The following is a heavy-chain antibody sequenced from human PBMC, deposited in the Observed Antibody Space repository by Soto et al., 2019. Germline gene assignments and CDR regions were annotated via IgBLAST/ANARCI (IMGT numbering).Heavy chain of an antibody. CDR3: ARHGMRDGYFLAY. CDR2: INTYNGNR. J-gene: IGHJ4*02. CDR1: GYTFTSYG. D-gene: IGHD3-3*01. V-gene: IGHV1-18*01. Sequence: ASVKVSCKASGYTFTSYGISWVRQAPGQGLEWVGWINTYNGNRNYAQKLQGRVTVTTDTSTSTAHMELRSLRSDDTAVYYCARHGMRDGYFLAYWGQGTLVTVSS.